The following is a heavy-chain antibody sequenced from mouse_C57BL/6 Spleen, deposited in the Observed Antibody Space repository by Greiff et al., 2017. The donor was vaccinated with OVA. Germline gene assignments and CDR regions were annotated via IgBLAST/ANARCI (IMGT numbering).Heavy chain of an antibody. CDR2: ISDGGSYT. Sequence: NLVESGGGLVKPGGSLKLSCAASGFTFSSYAMSWVRQTPEKRLEWVATISDGGSYTYYPDNVKGRFTISRDNAKNNLYLQMSHLKSEDTAMYYCARGAGRLDYWGQGTTLTVSS. CDR3: ARGAGRLDY. CDR1: GFTFSSYA. D-gene: IGHD3-1*01. J-gene: IGHJ2*01. V-gene: IGHV5-4*03.